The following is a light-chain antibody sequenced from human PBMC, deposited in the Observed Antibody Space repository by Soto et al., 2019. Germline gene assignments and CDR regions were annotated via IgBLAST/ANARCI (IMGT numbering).Light chain of an antibody. J-gene: IGKJ2*01. CDR2: VAS. CDR1: QSISSH. Sequence: IQMTQSPSSLSASVGDRVTLTCRASQSISSHLTWYQQKPGTAPKLLIYVASSLQSGVPSRFTGSGSGTDFTLTISSLQPEDFAIYYCQQSDSTPYTFGQGTKLEIK. V-gene: IGKV1-39*01. CDR3: QQSDSTPYT.